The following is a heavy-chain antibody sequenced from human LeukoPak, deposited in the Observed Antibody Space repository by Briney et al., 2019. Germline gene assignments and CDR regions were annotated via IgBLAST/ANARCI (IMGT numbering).Heavy chain of an antibody. V-gene: IGHV4-30-2*01. Sequence: SETLSLTCAVSGGSISSGGYSWSWIRQPPGKGLEWIGYICHSGSTYYNPSLKSRVTISVDRSKNQFSLKLSSVTAADTAVYYCARVGLGYCSGGSCYRFDPWGQGTLVTVSS. D-gene: IGHD2-15*01. J-gene: IGHJ5*02. CDR1: GGSISSGGYS. CDR3: ARVGLGYCSGGSCYRFDP. CDR2: ICHSGST.